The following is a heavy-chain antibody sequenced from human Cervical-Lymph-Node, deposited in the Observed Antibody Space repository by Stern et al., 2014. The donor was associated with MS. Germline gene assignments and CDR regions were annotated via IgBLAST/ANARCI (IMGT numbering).Heavy chain of an antibody. Sequence: EVQLVESGAEVRKSGQSLKISCNISGYTFTAYWIAWVRQMPGKGLEWMGAILPGASDTRHSPSFQGHVTISDDTSIKTAYLQWSDLRASDAAMYYCARPHSPGWSYYFDFWGQGTLVAVSS. CDR2: ILPGASDT. V-gene: IGHV5-51*01. D-gene: IGHD6-19*01. CDR1: GYTFTAYW. CDR3: ARPHSPGWSYYFDF. J-gene: IGHJ4*02.